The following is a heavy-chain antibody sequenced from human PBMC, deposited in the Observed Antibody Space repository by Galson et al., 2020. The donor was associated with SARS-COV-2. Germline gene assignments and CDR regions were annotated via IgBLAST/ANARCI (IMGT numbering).Heavy chain of an antibody. D-gene: IGHD6-13*01. J-gene: IGHJ5*02. CDR1: GDSVSSNSAA. Sequence: SQTLSLTCAISGDSVSSNSAAWNWIRQSPSRGLEWLGRTYYRSKWYNDYAVSVKSRITINPDTSKNQFSLQLNSVTPEDTAVYYCARDPPHRAAAGTWGGWFDPWGQGTLVTVSS. CDR2: TYYRSKWYN. CDR3: ARDPPHRAAAGTWGGWFDP. V-gene: IGHV6-1*01.